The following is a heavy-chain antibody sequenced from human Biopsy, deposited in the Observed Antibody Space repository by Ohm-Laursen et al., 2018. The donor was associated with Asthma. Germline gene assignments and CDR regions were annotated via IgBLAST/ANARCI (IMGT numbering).Heavy chain of an antibody. Sequence: SLRLSCAASGFSFSDYYMTWMRQAPGKGLEWVSSIGSSGGTTYPAESVKGRFTISRDNAQKSLFLQMGSLRAEDTAIYYCARVFESSEWGPFYHFGLDVWGQGTTVAVSS. J-gene: IGHJ6*02. V-gene: IGHV3-11*01. CDR2: IGSSGGTT. CDR3: ARVFESSEWGPFYHFGLDV. D-gene: IGHD6-25*01. CDR1: GFSFSDYY.